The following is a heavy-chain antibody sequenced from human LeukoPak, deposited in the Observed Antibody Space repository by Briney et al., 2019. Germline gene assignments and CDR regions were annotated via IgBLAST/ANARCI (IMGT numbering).Heavy chain of an antibody. D-gene: IGHD2-2*01. CDR1: GYTFTSYY. CDR3: ARERREDIVVVPAARGWFDP. V-gene: IGHV1-46*01. CDR2: INPSGGST. J-gene: IGHJ5*02. Sequence: GASVKVSCKASGYTFTSYYMHWVRQAPGQGLEWMGIINPSGGSTSYAQKFQGRVTMTRDTSTSTVYMELSSLRSEDTAAYYCARERREDIVVVPAARGWFDPWGQGTLVTVSS.